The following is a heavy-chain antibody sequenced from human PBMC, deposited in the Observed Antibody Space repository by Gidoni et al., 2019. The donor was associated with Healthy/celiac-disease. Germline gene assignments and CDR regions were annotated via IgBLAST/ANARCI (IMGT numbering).Heavy chain of an antibody. CDR2: ISWNSGSI. Sequence: EVQLVESGGGLVQPGRSLRLSCAASGFTFDDYAMLWVRQAPGKGLEWVSGISWNSGSIGYADSVKGRFTISRDNAKNSLYLQMNSLRAEDTALYYCAKDQMGGYYYGMDVWGQGTTVTVSS. D-gene: IGHD2-8*01. V-gene: IGHV3-9*01. CDR1: GFTFDDYA. CDR3: AKDQMGGYYYGMDV. J-gene: IGHJ6*02.